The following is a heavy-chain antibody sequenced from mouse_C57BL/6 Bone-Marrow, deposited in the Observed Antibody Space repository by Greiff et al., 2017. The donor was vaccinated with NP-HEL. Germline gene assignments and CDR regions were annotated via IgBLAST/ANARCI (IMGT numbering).Heavy chain of an antibody. CDR3: ARFWTWFAY. Sequence: VQLQQSGAELARPGASVKLSCKASGYTFTSSGISWVKQRTGQGLEWIGEIYPRSGNTYYNEKFKGKATLTADKSSSIAFMELRILAAEDSAVYFCARFWTWFAYWGQGTLVTVSA. CDR2: IYPRSGNT. CDR1: GYTFTSSG. V-gene: IGHV1-81*01. J-gene: IGHJ3*01.